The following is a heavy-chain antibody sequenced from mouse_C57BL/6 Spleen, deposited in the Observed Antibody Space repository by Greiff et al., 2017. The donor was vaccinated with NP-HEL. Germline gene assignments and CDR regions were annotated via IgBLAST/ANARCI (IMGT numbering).Heavy chain of an antibody. J-gene: IGHJ4*01. CDR1: GYAFSSYW. Sequence: QVQLQQSGAELVKPGASVKISCKASGYAFSSYWMNWVKQRPGKGLEWIGQIYPGDGDTNYNGKFKGKATLTADKSSSTAYMQLSSLTSEDSAVNLCARGREYNYAMDDRGQGTSVTVTS. CDR3: ARGREYNYAMDD. V-gene: IGHV1-80*01. D-gene: IGHD5-1*01. CDR2: IYPGDGDT.